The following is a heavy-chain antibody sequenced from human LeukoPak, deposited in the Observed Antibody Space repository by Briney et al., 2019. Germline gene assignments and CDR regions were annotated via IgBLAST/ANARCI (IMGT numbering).Heavy chain of an antibody. CDR3: AKGHSSTSLPDY. D-gene: IGHD2-2*01. V-gene: IGHV3-9*01. J-gene: IGHJ4*02. CDR1: GFTFDDYA. CDR2: ISWNSGSI. Sequence: GRSLRLSCAASGFTFDDYAMHWVRQAPGKGLEWVSGISWNSGSIGYADSVKGRFTISRDNAKNSLYLQMNSLRAEDTALYYCAKGHSSTSLPDYWGQGTLVTVSS.